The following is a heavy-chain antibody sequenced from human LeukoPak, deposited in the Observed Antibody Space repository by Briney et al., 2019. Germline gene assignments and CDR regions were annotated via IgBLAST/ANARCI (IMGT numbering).Heavy chain of an antibody. J-gene: IGHJ5*02. CDR3: ARDRVVVPAAMVQDNWFDP. CDR1: GYTFTGYY. D-gene: IGHD2-2*01. Sequence: ASVKVSCKASGYTFTGYYMHWVRQAPGQGLEWMGWINPNSGGTNYAQKFQGRVTMTRDTSISTAYMELSRLRSDDTAVYYCARDRVVVPAAMVQDNWFDPWGQGTLVTVSS. V-gene: IGHV1-2*02. CDR2: INPNSGGT.